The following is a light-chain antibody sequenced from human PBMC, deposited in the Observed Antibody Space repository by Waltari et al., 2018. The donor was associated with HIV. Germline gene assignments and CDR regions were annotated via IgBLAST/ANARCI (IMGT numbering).Light chain of an antibody. CDR1: STDISGYDY. Sequence: QSALTQPPSASGSLGQSVTISCTGTSTDISGYDYVSWYQQHPGKAPKLLIYEVNKRPSVVPDRFSASRSDNRASLTVSGLQYEDEAEYYCSSYTDFNTTHVFGTGTKVTVL. J-gene: IGLJ1*01. CDR2: EVN. V-gene: IGLV2-8*01. CDR3: SSYTDFNTTHV.